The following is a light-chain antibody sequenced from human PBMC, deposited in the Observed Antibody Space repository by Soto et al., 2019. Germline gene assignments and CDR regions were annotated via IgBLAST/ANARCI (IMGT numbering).Light chain of an antibody. CDR3: QTYDSGLNVVV. CDR1: RSNIGAGYD. CDR2: ANN. Sequence: QSVLTQPPSVSGAPGQRVTISCTRSRSNIGAGYDVHWYQQLPRAAPKLLMYANNNRPSGVPVRFSASKSGTSASLAITGLQADDEADYYCQTYDSGLNVVVFGGGTKLTVL. J-gene: IGLJ2*01. V-gene: IGLV1-40*01.